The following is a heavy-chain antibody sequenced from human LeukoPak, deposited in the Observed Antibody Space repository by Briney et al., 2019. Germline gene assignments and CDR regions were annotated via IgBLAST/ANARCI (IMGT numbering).Heavy chain of an antibody. V-gene: IGHV4-39*01. Sequence: KPSETLSLTCTVSGGSISSSSYYWGWIRQPPGKGLEWIGSIYYSGSTYYNPSLKSRVTISVDTSKNQFSLKLSSVTAADTAVYYCATLVPDVWGKGTTVTVSS. J-gene: IGHJ6*04. CDR2: IYYSGST. CDR3: ATLVPDV. CDR1: GGSISSSSYY.